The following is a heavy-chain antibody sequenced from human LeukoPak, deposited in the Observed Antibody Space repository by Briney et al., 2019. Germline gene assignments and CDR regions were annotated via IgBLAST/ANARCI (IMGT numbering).Heavy chain of an antibody. Sequence: GESLKISCRVSGYAFASYWIGWVRQVPGKGLEWMGIIYPDDSDTKYSPSFQGQVAFSADKSVNTAYLRWSSLKASDSAMYYCARFEVNHEDSSSLYYFDHWGQGTLVTVSS. CDR1: GYAFASYW. V-gene: IGHV5-51*01. CDR2: IYPDDSDT. CDR3: ARFEVNHEDSSSLYYFDH. J-gene: IGHJ4*02. D-gene: IGHD3-22*01.